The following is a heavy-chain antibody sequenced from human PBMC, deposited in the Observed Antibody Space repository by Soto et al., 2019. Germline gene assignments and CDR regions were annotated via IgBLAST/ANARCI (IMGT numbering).Heavy chain of an antibody. V-gene: IGHV1-2*02. J-gene: IGHJ3*02. D-gene: IGHD3-22*01. CDR2: ISPKSGGT. Sequence: GASVKVSCKASGYTFSDYYVHWVRQAPGQGLEWMGWISPKSGGTNYAQKFQGRVTMTRDTPIFPAYMELTRLRSDHTAVYYCTRNAFYYNSSGYHDGFDIWGQGTLVTVS. CDR3: TRNAFYYNSSGYHDGFDI. CDR1: GYTFSDYY.